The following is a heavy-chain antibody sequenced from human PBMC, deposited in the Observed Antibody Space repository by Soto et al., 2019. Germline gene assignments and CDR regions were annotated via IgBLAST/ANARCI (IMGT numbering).Heavy chain of an antibody. CDR1: GSTFTKYI. CDR2: INAGKGNT. D-gene: IGHD3-10*01. J-gene: IGHJ6*02. V-gene: IGHV1-3*01. Sequence: ASVKVSCKASGSTFTKYIIHWVRQAPGQRLEWMGWINAGKGNTKYSQKFQGRVTITSDTSASKSYMELRSRRSEDTAVYYCARATYTSGGSPTFAMDVWGQGTTVTVSS. CDR3: ARATYTSGGSPTFAMDV.